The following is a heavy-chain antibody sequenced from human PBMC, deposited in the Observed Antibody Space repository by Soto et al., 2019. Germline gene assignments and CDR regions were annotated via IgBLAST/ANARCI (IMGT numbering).Heavy chain of an antibody. CDR2: ISSDASDK. Sequence: QVQLVESGGGVVQPGRSLRLSCAASGFTFSSYGMHWVRQAPGKGLEWVAVISSDASDKYYADSVKGRFTISRDNSKNTLYVQLNRMRAEDTTLYYCARDRLYGAGLIDVWGPGTTVTVSS. J-gene: IGHJ6*02. D-gene: IGHD3-10*01. CDR1: GFTFSSYG. CDR3: ARDRLYGAGLIDV. V-gene: IGHV3-30-3*01.